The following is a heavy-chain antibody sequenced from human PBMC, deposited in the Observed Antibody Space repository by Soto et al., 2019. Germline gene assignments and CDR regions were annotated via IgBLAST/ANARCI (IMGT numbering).Heavy chain of an antibody. CDR3: ARVGHATLGTTHLTGYYNNWFDP. Sequence: QVQLVQSGAEVKKPGSSVKVSCKASGGTFSSYAISWLRQAPGQGLEWMGGIIPIFGTANYAQKFQGRVTITADESTCTAYMELSSLRSEDAAVYYCARVGHATLGTTHLTGYYNNWFDPWGQGTLVTVSS. J-gene: IGHJ5*02. V-gene: IGHV1-69*01. CDR1: GGTFSSYA. CDR2: IIPIFGTA. D-gene: IGHD3-9*01.